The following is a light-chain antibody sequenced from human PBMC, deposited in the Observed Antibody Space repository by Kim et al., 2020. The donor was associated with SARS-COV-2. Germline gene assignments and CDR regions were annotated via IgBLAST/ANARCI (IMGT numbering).Light chain of an antibody. CDR3: GTWDNSLSAGV. Sequence: QSVLTQPPSVSAAPGQKVTISCFGSSSNIGNNYVSWYQQLPGTAPKLLIYDNDERPSGIPDRFSGSKSGTSATLGITGLQTGDEADYYCGTWDNSLSAGVFGGGTKLTVL. CDR2: DND. CDR1: SSNIGNNY. J-gene: IGLJ3*02. V-gene: IGLV1-51*01.